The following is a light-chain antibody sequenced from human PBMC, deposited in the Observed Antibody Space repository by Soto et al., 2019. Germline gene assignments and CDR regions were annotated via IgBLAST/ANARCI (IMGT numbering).Light chain of an antibody. CDR1: QGMSRL. CDR2: AAS. Sequence: IQMTQSPSSVSASVGDNFTNTCRASQGMSRLLDCDQQKPGKPPNLLMHAASGLQSGFPSSFGGSGSGTDFPLTISSLQPEDFASYYCQQANSFPLNFGEGTNVEIK. V-gene: IGKV1-12*01. CDR3: QQANSFPLN. J-gene: IGKJ4*01.